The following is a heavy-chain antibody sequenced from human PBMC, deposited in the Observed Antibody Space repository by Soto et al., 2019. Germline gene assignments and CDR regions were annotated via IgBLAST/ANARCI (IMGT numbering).Heavy chain of an antibody. Sequence: PSQTLSLTCAISGDSVCSNSAAWNWIRQSPSRGLEWLGRTYYRSKWYNDYAVSVKSRITINPDTSKNQFSLQLNSVTPEDTAVYYCARVKRGFLEWLNYMDVWGKGTTVTVSS. CDR3: ARVKRGFLEWLNYMDV. CDR1: GDSVCSNSAA. V-gene: IGHV6-1*01. J-gene: IGHJ6*03. CDR2: TYYRSKWYN. D-gene: IGHD3-3*01.